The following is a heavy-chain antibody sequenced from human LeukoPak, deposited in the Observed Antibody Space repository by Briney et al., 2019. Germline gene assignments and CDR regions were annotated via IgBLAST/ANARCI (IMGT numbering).Heavy chain of an antibody. CDR2: IYGGGST. CDR1: GFTVSSNY. J-gene: IGHJ4*02. V-gene: IGHV3-53*01. Sequence: PGGSLRLSCAASGFTVSSNYMSWVRQAPGKGLEWVSVIYGGGSTSYADSVKGRFTISRDNTKNTLYLQMNSLRAEDTAVYYCARGRAAGTWSDSWGQGSLVTVSS. CDR3: ARGRAAGTWSDS. D-gene: IGHD6-13*01.